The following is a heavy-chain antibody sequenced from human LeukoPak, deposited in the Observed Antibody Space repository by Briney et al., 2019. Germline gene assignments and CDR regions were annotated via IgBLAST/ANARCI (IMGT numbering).Heavy chain of an antibody. D-gene: IGHD6-13*01. J-gene: IGHJ4*02. CDR1: GYSISSGYY. Sequence: KPSETLSLTCAVSGYSISSGYYWGWIRQPPGKGLEWIGSIYHSGSTYYNPSLKSRVTISVDTSKNQFSLKLSSVTDADTAVYYCARSEAAAGTGLNYWGQGTLVTVSS. CDR2: IYHSGST. CDR3: ARSEAAAGTGLNY. V-gene: IGHV4-38-2*01.